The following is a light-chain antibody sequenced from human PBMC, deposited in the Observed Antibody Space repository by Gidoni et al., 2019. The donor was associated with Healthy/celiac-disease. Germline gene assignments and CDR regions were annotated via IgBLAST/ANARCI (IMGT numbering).Light chain of an antibody. CDR3: QKYKSAPPIT. CDR2: AAS. J-gene: IGKJ5*01. CDR1: QGISNY. Sequence: DIQMTQSPSSLSASVGDRVTITCRSSQGISNYLAWYQQKPGKVPKLLIYAASTLQSGVPSRFSGSGSGTDLTLTIRSLQPEDVATYYCQKYKSAPPITFGQGTRLEIK. V-gene: IGKV1-27*01.